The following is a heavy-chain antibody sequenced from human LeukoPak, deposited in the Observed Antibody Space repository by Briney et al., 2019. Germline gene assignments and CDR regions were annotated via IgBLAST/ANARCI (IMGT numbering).Heavy chain of an antibody. J-gene: IGHJ4*02. D-gene: IGHD6-6*01. CDR3: TRDQGTYSSLFGVY. CDR1: GFTFGDCA. Sequence: GGSLRLSCTASGFTFGDCAMSWFRQAPGKGLEWVGFIRSKAYGGTTEYAASVKGRFTISRDDSKSIAYLQMNSLKTEDTAVYFCTRDQGTYSSLFGVYWGQGTLVTVSS. CDR2: IRSKAYGGTT. V-gene: IGHV3-49*03.